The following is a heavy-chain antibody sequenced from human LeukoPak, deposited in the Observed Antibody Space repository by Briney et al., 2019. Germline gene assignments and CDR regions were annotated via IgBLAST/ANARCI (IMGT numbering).Heavy chain of an antibody. CDR2: INPSGGST. V-gene: IGHV1-46*01. D-gene: IGHD3-10*01. CDR1: GYTFTSYY. J-gene: IGHJ6*03. Sequence: ASVKVSCKASGYTFTSYYMHWVRQAPGQGLEWMGIINPSGGSTSYAQKLQGRVTMTTDTSTSTAYMELRSLRSDDTAVYYCARARRITMVRGVYYMDVWGKGTTVTVSS. CDR3: ARARRITMVRGVYYMDV.